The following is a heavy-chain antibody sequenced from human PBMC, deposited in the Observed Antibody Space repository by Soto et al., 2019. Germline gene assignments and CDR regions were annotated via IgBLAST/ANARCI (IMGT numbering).Heavy chain of an antibody. CDR3: ARSVATPWSNWFDP. CDR1: GYTFTSYG. Sequence: ASVKVSCKASGYTFTSYGISWVRQAPGQGLEWMGWISAYNGNTNYAQKLQGRVTMTTDTSTSTAYMELRSLRSDDTAVYYCARSVATPWSNWFDPWGQGTLVTVSS. J-gene: IGHJ5*02. V-gene: IGHV1-18*01. D-gene: IGHD2-15*01. CDR2: ISAYNGNT.